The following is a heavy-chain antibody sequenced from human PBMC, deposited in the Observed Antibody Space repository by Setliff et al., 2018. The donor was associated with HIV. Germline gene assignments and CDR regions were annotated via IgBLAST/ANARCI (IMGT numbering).Heavy chain of an antibody. Sequence: SETLSLTCAVSAYSISSGYYWGWIRQPPGKGLEWIGSIYHSGSTYYNPSLMSRVTISVDTSKNQFSLKLRSVTAADTAVYYCARQWRDQYNSGVSTEYFQHWGLGWSPSPQ. D-gene: IGHD3-22*01. J-gene: IGHJ1*01. V-gene: IGHV4-38-2*01. CDR2: IYHSGST. CDR3: ARQWRDQYNSGVSTEYFQH. CDR1: AYSISSGYY.